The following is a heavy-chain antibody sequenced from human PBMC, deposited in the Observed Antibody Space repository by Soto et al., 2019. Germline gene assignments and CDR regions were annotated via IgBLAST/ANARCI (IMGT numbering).Heavy chain of an antibody. CDR1: GYTFTGYY. D-gene: IGHD6-19*01. Sequence: QVQLVQSGAEVKKPGASVKVSCKASGYTFTGYYMHWVRQAPGQGLAWMGWINPNSGGTNYAQKFQGWVTMTRNTSISTAYMELSRLRSDDTAVYYCARNGASVYSSGQRFWFDPWGQGTLVTVSS. J-gene: IGHJ5*02. CDR2: INPNSGGT. CDR3: ARNGASVYSSGQRFWFDP. V-gene: IGHV1-2*04.